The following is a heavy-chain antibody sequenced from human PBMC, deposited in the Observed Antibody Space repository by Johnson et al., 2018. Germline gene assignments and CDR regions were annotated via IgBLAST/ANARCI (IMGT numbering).Heavy chain of an antibody. D-gene: IGHD6-13*01. CDR3: AKDMGAAAGTDYYCGMDV. CDR2: ISWNSGSI. Sequence: EVQLVESGGGLVQPGRSLRLSCAASGFTFDDYAMHWVRQAPGKGLEWVSGISWNSGSIGYADSVKGRFTISRDNAKNSLYLQMNSLRAEDTALYYCAKDMGAAAGTDYYCGMDVWGQGTTVTVSS. CDR1: GFTFDDYA. V-gene: IGHV3-9*01. J-gene: IGHJ6*02.